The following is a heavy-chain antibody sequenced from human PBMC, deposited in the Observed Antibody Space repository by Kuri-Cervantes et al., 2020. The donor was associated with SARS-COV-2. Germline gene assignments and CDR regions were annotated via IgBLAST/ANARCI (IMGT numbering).Heavy chain of an antibody. CDR3: AKDGVAAAVYHYYYYYGMDV. V-gene: IGHV3-23*01. J-gene: IGHJ6*02. Sequence: GESLKISCAASGFTLSSSAMSWVRQAPGKGLEWVSAISGSGGSTYYADSVKGRFTISRDNSKNTLYLQMNSLRAEDTAVYYCAKDGVAAAVYHYYYYYGMDVWGQGPTVTVSS. CDR2: ISGSGGST. CDR1: GFTLSSSA. D-gene: IGHD6-13*01.